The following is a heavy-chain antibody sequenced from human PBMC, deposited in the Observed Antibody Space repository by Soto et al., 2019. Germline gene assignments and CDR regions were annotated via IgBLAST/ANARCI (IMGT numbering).Heavy chain of an antibody. Sequence: EVQLVESGGILIQPGGSLRLSCAASGFAFSRYGMNWVRQARGKGLEWISYISSSGTTIFYADSVKGRFTVSRDNAKNSLYLQMNSLRDEDTAVYYCSRDGTDCATGVCYFQHWGQGTLVTVSS. CDR2: ISSSGTTI. CDR1: GFAFSRYG. CDR3: SRDGTDCATGVCYFQH. D-gene: IGHD2-8*01. J-gene: IGHJ1*01. V-gene: IGHV3-48*02.